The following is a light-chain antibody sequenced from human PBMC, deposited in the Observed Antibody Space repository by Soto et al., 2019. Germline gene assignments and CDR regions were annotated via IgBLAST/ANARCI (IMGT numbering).Light chain of an antibody. J-gene: IGKJ4*01. Sequence: IQLTQSPSSLSASVGDRVTITCRASQGISSYLAWYQQKPGKAPKPLIYAASTLQSGAPSSFSGSGSGTGFTLTISSLPPEDFATYYYQQLNSYPFTFGGGTKVEIK. CDR1: QGISSY. CDR2: AAS. CDR3: QQLNSYPFT. V-gene: IGKV1-9*01.